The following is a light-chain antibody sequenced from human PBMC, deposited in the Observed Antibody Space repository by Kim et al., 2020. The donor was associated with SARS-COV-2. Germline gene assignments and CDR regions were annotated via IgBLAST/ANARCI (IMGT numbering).Light chain of an antibody. CDR3: QQYNTYPLT. V-gene: IGKV1-5*03. J-gene: IGKJ4*01. CDR2: QAS. Sequence: ASVGDRGTITCRASQSISGDLAWYQQKPGKVPNFLIYQASSLKSGVPSRFSGSGSGTEFTLTISSLQPDDSATYYCQQYNTYPLTFGGGTKVDIK. CDR1: QSISGD.